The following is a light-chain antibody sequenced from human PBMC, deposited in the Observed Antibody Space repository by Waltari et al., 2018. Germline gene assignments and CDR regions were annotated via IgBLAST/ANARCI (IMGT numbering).Light chain of an antibody. CDR2: DVR. J-gene: IGLJ2*01. CDR3: CSYAGSSTLVV. Sequence: QSALTQPASVSGAPGQSITITCTGNSSDVGGYNYVSWYQQHPGKAPKLRIYDVRKPPSGVTNRCSRTTSGDKASLPLSGLQAEAEADYYCCSYAGSSTLVVFGGGTKLTVL. CDR1: SSDVGGYNY. V-gene: IGLV2-23*02.